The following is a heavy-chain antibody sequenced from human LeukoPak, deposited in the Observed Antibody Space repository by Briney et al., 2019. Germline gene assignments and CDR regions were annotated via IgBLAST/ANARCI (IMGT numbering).Heavy chain of an antibody. V-gene: IGHV1-18*01. CDR2: ISGYNGNT. J-gene: IGHJ4*02. D-gene: IGHD3-22*01. CDR1: GYTFTTYN. CDR3: ASLKNYYDSSGYFAY. Sequence: ASVKVSCKASGYTFTTYNINWVRQAPGQGLEWMGWISGYNGNTNYAQKLQGRVTMTTDTSTSTAYMELRSLKSDDTAVYYCASLKNYYDSSGYFAYWGQGTLVTVSS.